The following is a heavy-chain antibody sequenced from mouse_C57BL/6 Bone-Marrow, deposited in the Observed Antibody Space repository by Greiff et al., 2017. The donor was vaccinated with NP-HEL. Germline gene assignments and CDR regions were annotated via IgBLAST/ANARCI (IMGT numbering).Heavy chain of an antibody. J-gene: IGHJ2*01. V-gene: IGHV1-22*01. CDR2: INPNNGGT. CDR1: GYTFTDSY. Sequence: EVKLQESGPELVKPGASVKMSCKASGYTFTDSYMSWVQQSHGKSLEWIGYINPNNGGTSYNQKFKGKATFTVNKSSSTAYMELRSLTSEDSAVYYCASSKNYYGSSYGDWGQGTTLTGSS. CDR3: ASSKNYYGSSYGD. D-gene: IGHD1-1*01.